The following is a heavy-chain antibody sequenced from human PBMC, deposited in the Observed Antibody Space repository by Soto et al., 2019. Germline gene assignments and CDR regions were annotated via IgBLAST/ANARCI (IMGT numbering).Heavy chain of an antibody. CDR1: GFSFSIYS. D-gene: IGHD2-21*01. V-gene: IGHV3-21*01. CDR2: ISSSSSYI. J-gene: IGHJ6*02. Sequence: PGGSLRLSCAASGFSFSIYSMNWVRQAPGKGLEWVSSISSSSSYIYYADSVKGRFTISRDNDKHSLYLQMNSLRAEEQAVYDCERVRRGRDHGVDVWGQGTTVTVSS. CDR3: ERVRRGRDHGVDV.